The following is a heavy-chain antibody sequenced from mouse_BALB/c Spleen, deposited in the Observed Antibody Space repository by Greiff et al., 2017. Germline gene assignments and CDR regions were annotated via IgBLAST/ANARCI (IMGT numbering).Heavy chain of an antibody. Sequence: EVQLVESGGGLVKPGGSLKISCAASGFTFSSYAMSWVRQTPGKRLEWVASISSGGSTYYPDSVKGRFTISRDNARNSLYLQMSSLRSEDTAMYYCARGRDYYGSSYWYMDVWGAGTTVTVSS. D-gene: IGHD1-1*01. CDR2: ISSGGST. J-gene: IGHJ1*01. V-gene: IGHV5-6-5*01. CDR3: ARGRDYYGSSYWYMDV. CDR1: GFTFSSYA.